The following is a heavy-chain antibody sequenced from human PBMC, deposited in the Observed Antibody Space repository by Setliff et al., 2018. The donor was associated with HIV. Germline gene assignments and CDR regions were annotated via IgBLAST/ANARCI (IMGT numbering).Heavy chain of an antibody. CDR3: SKGNPDGNPYYFDY. V-gene: IGHV3-30*02. CDR1: GFTFSTYG. J-gene: IGHJ4*02. CDR2: IEHDGSKK. D-gene: IGHD2-15*01. Sequence: PGGSLRLSCAVSGFTFSTYGMHWVRQAPGKGLEWGTFIEHDGSKKFYADSVKGRFTISRDNSKDTLYLKMNSLRAEDTALYYCSKGNPDGNPYYFDYWGQGTLVTVS.